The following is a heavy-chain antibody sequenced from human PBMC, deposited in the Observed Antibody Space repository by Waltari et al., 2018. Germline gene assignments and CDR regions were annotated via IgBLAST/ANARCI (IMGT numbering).Heavy chain of an antibody. Sequence: QVQLQQWGAGLLKPSETLSLTCAVYGGSFSGYYWSWIRQPPGKGLEWIGEINHSGSTNYNPSLKSRVTISVDTSKNQFSLKLSSVTAADTAVYYCARPGYNWNYVWFDYWGQGTLVTVSS. V-gene: IGHV4-34*01. CDR2: INHSGST. D-gene: IGHD1-7*01. CDR3: ARPGYNWNYVWFDY. J-gene: IGHJ4*02. CDR1: GGSFSGYY.